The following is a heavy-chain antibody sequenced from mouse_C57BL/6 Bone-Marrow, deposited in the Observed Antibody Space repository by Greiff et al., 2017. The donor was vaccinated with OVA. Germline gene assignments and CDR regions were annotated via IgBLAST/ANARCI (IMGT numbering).Heavy chain of an antibody. CDR3: ASQTAPY. Sequence: QVQLKESGPELVKPGASVKISCKASGYAFSSSWMNWVKQRPGKGLEWIGRIYPGDGDTNYNGKFKGKATLTADKSSSTAYMQLSSLTSEDSAVYFCASQTAPYWGQGTLVTVSA. CDR2: IYPGDGDT. J-gene: IGHJ3*01. V-gene: IGHV1-82*01. CDR1: GYAFSSSW. D-gene: IGHD3-2*01.